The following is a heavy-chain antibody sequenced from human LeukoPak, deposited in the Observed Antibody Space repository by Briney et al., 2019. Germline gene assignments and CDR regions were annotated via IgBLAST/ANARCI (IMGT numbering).Heavy chain of an antibody. CDR3: TSIFDHY. J-gene: IGHJ4*02. D-gene: IGHD3-3*01. CDR2: ISNDGTTT. V-gene: IGHV3-74*01. CDR1: GFTFSNYY. Sequence: GGSLRLSCEASGFTFSNYYMHWVRHGPGKGLVWVSRISNDGTTTAYGDSVKGRFTISRDNAKNTLYLQMSSLRAEDTAVYYCTSIFDHYWGQGTLVTVSS.